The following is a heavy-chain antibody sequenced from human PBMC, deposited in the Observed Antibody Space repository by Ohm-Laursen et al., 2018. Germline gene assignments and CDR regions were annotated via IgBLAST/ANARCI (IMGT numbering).Heavy chain of an antibody. D-gene: IGHD3-3*01. Sequence: TQTLTLTCTFSGFSLSTSGVGVGWIRQPPGKALEWLALIYWDDDKRYSPSLKSRLTITKDTSKNQVVLTMTNMDPVDTATYYCAHIPAYYDFWSGEYYYYYYGMDVWGQGTTVTVSS. CDR3: AHIPAYYDFWSGEYYYYYYGMDV. V-gene: IGHV2-5*02. J-gene: IGHJ6*02. CDR1: GFSLSTSGVG. CDR2: IYWDDDK.